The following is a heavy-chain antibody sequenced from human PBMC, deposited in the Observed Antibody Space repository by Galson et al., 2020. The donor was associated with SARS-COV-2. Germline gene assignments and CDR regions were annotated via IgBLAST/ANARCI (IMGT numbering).Heavy chain of an antibody. V-gene: IGHV1-2*02. CDR3: ARVGMATTAYYYYYYGMDV. Sequence: ASVKVSCKASGYTFTGYYMHWVRQAPGQGLEWMGWINPNSGGTTYAQKFQGRVTMTRDTSISTAYMELSRLRSDDTAVYYCARVGMATTAYYYYYYGMDVWGQGTTVTVSS. CDR1: GYTFTGYY. CDR2: INPNSGGT. D-gene: IGHD1-1*01. J-gene: IGHJ6*02.